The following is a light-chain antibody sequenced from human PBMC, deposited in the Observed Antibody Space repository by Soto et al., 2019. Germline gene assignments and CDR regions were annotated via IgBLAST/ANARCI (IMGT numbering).Light chain of an antibody. V-gene: IGKV3-11*01. CDR3: QQRSDWPST. CDR1: QSVSSY. Sequence: EVVLTQSPATLSLSPGERATLSCRASQSVSSYLAWYQQKPGQAPRLLIYDASNRATGIPARFSGSGSGTDVALPISSLEPDDFAVYYCQQRSDWPSTFGGGTKVQIK. CDR2: DAS. J-gene: IGKJ4*01.